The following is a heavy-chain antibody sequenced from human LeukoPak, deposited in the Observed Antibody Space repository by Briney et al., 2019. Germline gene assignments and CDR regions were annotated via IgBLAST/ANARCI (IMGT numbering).Heavy chain of an antibody. CDR3: AREVRSAWASFDP. V-gene: IGHV4-38-2*02. Sequence: SETLSLTCTVSGGSISSGYYWGWIRQPPGQGLEWIGSIHYSGSTYYNPSLKSRVTISEDTSKNQFSLKLSSVTAADTAVYYCAREVRSAWASFDPWGQGTLVTVSS. CDR2: IHYSGST. CDR1: GGSISSGYY. J-gene: IGHJ5*02. D-gene: IGHD1-26*01.